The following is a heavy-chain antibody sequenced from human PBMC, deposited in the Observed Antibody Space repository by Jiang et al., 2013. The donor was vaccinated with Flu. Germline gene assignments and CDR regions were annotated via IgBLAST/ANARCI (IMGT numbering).Heavy chain of an antibody. D-gene: IGHD2-15*01. J-gene: IGHJ3*02. CDR3: AKVFTLGYCSGGSCYAAFDI. V-gene: IGHV3-23*01. CDR2: ISGSGGST. CDR1: GFTFSSYA. Sequence: GLVQPGGSLRLSCAASGFTFSSYAMSWVRQAPGKGLEWVSAISGSGGSTYYADSVKGRFTISRDNSKNTLYLQMNSLRAEDTAVYYCAKVFTLGYCSGGSCYAAFDIWGQGTMVTVSS.